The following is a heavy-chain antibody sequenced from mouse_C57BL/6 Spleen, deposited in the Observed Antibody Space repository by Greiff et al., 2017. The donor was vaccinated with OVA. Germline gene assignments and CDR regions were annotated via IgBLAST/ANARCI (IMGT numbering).Heavy chain of an antibody. Sequence: VQLQQSGAELVKPGASVKLSCKASGYTFTSYWMQWVKQRPGQGLEWIGEIDPSDSYTNYNQKFKGKATLTEDTSSSTAYMQLSSLTSEDSAVYYCARPYYSNYVFDYWGQGTTLTVSS. J-gene: IGHJ2*01. V-gene: IGHV1-50*01. D-gene: IGHD2-5*01. CDR1: GYTFTSYW. CDR2: IDPSDSYT. CDR3: ARPYYSNYVFDY.